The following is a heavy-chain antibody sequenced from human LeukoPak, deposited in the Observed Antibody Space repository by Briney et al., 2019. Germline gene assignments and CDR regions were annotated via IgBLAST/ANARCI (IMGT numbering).Heavy chain of an antibody. V-gene: IGHV4-30-2*01. CDR1: GGSISSGGYY. CDR3: ARALAVAGLDY. Sequence: SETLSLTCAVSGGSISSGGYYWSWIRQPPGKGLEWIEYIYHSGSTYYNPSLKSRVTISVDRSKNQFSLKLSSVTAADTAVYYCARALAVAGLDYWGQGTLVTVSS. CDR2: IYHSGST. D-gene: IGHD6-19*01. J-gene: IGHJ4*02.